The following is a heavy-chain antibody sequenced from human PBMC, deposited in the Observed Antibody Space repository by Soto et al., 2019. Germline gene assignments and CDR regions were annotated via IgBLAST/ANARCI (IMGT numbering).Heavy chain of an antibody. D-gene: IGHD6-19*01. V-gene: IGHV3-30-3*01. J-gene: IGHJ4*02. CDR3: ARGGYSSAGTSDY. Sequence: GGSLRLSCAASGFTFSSYAMHWVRQAPGKGLEWVAVISYDGSNKYYADSVKGRFTISRDNSKNTLYLQMNSLRAEDTAVYYWARGGYSSAGTSDYWGQGTLVTVSS. CDR2: ISYDGSNK. CDR1: GFTFSSYA.